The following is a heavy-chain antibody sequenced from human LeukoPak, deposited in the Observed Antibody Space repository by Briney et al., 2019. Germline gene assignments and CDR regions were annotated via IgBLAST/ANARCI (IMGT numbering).Heavy chain of an antibody. V-gene: IGHV1-2*02. CDR2: INPNSGGT. CDR1: GYTFTCYY. D-gene: IGHD2-2*01. CDR3: ARDWLHGVPEFGYYYGMDV. J-gene: IGHJ6*02. Sequence: ASVKVSCKASGYTFTCYYMHRVRQAPGQGLEWMGWINPNSGGTNYAQKFQGRVTMTRDTSISTAYMELSSLRSEDTAVYYCARDWLHGVPEFGYYYGMDVWGQGTTVTVSS.